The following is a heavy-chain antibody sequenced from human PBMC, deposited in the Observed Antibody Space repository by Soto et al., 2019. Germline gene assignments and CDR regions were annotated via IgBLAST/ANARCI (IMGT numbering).Heavy chain of an antibody. CDR3: ARGPWHADTAMVFDY. J-gene: IGHJ4*02. CDR1: GGSFTGYY. D-gene: IGHD5-18*01. Sequence: QVQLQQCGAGLLKPSETLSLTCAVYGGSFTGYYWSWIRQPPGKGLEWIGEINHSGSTNYNPSLKSRVTMSVDTSKTQFSLKLSSVTAADTAMYYCARGPWHADTAMVFDYWGQGTLVTVSS. V-gene: IGHV4-34*02. CDR2: INHSGST.